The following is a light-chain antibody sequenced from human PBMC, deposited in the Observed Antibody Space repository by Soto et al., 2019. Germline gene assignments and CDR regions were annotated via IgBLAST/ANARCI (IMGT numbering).Light chain of an antibody. Sequence: EIVMTQSPVTLSVSPGERVTLSCRASQSVDISLAWYQQKPGQAPRLLIYGASTRATDMPGTFSGRGSGTEFTLTISSLRPEDFAVYYCQQYRSWPRTFGQGTKVDIK. CDR2: GAS. CDR1: QSVDIS. J-gene: IGKJ1*01. CDR3: QQYRSWPRT. V-gene: IGKV3-15*01.